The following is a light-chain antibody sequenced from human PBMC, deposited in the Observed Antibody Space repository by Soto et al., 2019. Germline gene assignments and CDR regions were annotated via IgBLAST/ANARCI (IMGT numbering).Light chain of an antibody. J-gene: IGKJ3*01. Sequence: DIQLTQSPSTLSASVGDRVTITCRASQAISNYLAWYRQKPGKVPQLLIYFASTLQSGVPSRFSGSGSGTDFTLTISSLQPEDVATYYCQQYNSAPFSFGPGTKVDLK. CDR3: QQYNSAPFS. CDR1: QAISNY. V-gene: IGKV1-27*01. CDR2: FAS.